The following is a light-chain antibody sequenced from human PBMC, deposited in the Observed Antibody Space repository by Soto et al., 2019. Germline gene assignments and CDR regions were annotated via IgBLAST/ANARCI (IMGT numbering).Light chain of an antibody. Sequence: EVVLTQSAGTLSLSPGERATLSCRASQSVSRSYLAWYQQKPGQAPRLLIYGASSRATGIPDRFSGSGSGTDFTLTISRLEPEDFAVYYCQQYAGSSTFGQGTKVDI. CDR2: GAS. CDR3: QQYAGSST. V-gene: IGKV3-20*01. CDR1: QSVSRSY. J-gene: IGKJ1*01.